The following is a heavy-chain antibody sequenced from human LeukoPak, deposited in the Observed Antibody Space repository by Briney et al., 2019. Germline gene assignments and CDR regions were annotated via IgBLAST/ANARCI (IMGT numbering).Heavy chain of an antibody. J-gene: IGHJ4*02. CDR3: ARVVGDTGYYFDP. Sequence: GGSLRLSCAASGFTFSGFAMAWVRQAPGKGLDWVSTISGGGSITYYADSVKGRFTISRDDARNSLYLQMNSLRAEDTAVYYCARVVGDTGYYFDPWDQGTLVTVSS. CDR2: ISGGGSIT. D-gene: IGHD2-21*01. V-gene: IGHV3-21*06. CDR1: GFTFSGFA.